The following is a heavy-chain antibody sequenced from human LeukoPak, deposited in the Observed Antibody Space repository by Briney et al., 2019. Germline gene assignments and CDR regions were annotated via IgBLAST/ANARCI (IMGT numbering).Heavy chain of an antibody. CDR1: GFTFSSYS. D-gene: IGHD5-12*01. Sequence: GGSLRLSCAASGFTFSSYSMNWVRQAPGKGLEWVSSISSSSSYIYYADSVKGRFTISRDNAKNSLYLQMNSLRAEDTAVYYCARDLYSGYEYYYYYGMDVWGQGTTVTVSS. CDR3: ARDLYSGYEYYYYYGMDV. CDR2: ISSSSSYI. J-gene: IGHJ6*02. V-gene: IGHV3-21*01.